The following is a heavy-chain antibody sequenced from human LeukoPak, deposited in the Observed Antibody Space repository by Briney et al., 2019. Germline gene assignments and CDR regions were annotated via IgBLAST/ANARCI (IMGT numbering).Heavy chain of an antibody. CDR2: GDDRGGT. D-gene: IGHD3-9*01. V-gene: IGHV4-34*01. J-gene: IGHJ5*02. Sequence: SETLSLTCAVYGESLNGHYWSWIRQSPGKGLEWIGEGDDRGGTKFNPSFKSRVTISADTSKNQFSLKLNSVTAADTAVYHCAKNGQTGFSFDPWGQGTLVTVSS. CDR1: GESLNGHY. CDR3: AKNGQTGFSFDP.